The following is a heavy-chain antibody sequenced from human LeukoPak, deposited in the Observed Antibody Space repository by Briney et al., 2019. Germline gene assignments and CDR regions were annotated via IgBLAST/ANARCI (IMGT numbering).Heavy chain of an antibody. CDR3: TRAEGIVGATSFDLGGYYGMDV. V-gene: IGHV3-49*04. Sequence: GGSLRLSCAASGFTFTTYAMSWVRQAPGKGLEWVGFIRSKAYGGTTEYAASVKGRFTISRDDSKSIAYLQMNSLKTEDTAVYYCTRAEGIVGATSFDLGGYYGMDVWGQGTTVTVSS. D-gene: IGHD1-26*01. CDR1: GFTFTTYA. J-gene: IGHJ6*02. CDR2: IRSKAYGGTT.